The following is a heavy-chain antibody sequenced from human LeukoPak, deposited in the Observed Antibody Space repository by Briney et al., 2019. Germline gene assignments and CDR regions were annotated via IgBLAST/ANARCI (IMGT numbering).Heavy chain of an antibody. CDR3: ARHVTISGPYDASDI. CDR1: GDSISSYY. CDR2: IYYSGGT. J-gene: IGHJ3*02. D-gene: IGHD5-24*01. Sequence: PSETLSLTCTVSGDSISSYYWSWIRQPPGEGLEWIGYIYYSGGTDYNPSLKSRVTISVDTSKNQFSLKLRSVTAADTAVYYCARHVTISGPYDASDIWGQGTMVTVST. V-gene: IGHV4-59*08.